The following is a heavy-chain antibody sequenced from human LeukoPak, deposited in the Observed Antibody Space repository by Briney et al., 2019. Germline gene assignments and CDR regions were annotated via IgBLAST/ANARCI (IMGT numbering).Heavy chain of an antibody. J-gene: IGHJ3*02. D-gene: IGHD3-10*01. CDR2: ISAYNGNT. V-gene: IGHV1-18*01. CDR3: ARIRLLQTTYGAFDI. CDR1: GYTFTSYG. Sequence: GASVKVSCKASGYTFTSYGISWVRQAPGQGLEWLGWISAYNGNTNYAQKLQGRATMTTDSSTNTAYMELRSLRSDDTAMYYCARIRLLQTTYGAFDIWGQGTMVTVSS.